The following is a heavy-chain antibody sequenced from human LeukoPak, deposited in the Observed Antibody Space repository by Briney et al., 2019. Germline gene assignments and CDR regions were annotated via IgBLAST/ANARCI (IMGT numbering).Heavy chain of an antibody. V-gene: IGHV3-23*01. D-gene: IGHD3-3*01. CDR3: AKDSYYDFWSGSQIYYYYYGKDV. J-gene: IGHJ6*02. CDR2: ISGSGGST. CDR1: GFTFSSYA. Sequence: GGSLRLSCAASGFTFSSYAMSWVRQAPGKGLEWVSAISGSGGSTYYADSVKGRFTISRDNSKNTLYLQMNSLRAEDTAVYYCAKDSYYDFWSGSQIYYYYYGKDVWGQGTTVTVSS.